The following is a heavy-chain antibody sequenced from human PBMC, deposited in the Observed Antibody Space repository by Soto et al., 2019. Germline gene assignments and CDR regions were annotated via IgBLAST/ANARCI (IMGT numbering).Heavy chain of an antibody. Sequence: QAQLVQSGAEVRKPGPSVKVSCKASGYTFYSHSISWVLQAPGQGLEWMGRINADYGNTQYAQKFRGRVTMTTDTSTTTVYMELTNLRSDDTAVYYCARCIQGDYYYGMDVWGQGTTVTVSS. CDR3: ARCIQGDYYYGMDV. J-gene: IGHJ6*02. CDR1: GYTFYSHS. D-gene: IGHD1-26*01. CDR2: INADYGNT. V-gene: IGHV1-18*01.